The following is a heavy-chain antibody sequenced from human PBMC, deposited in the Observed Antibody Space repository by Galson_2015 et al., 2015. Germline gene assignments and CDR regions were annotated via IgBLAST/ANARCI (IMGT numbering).Heavy chain of an antibody. CDR1: GFTFDDYG. J-gene: IGHJ4*02. D-gene: IGHD5-24*01. Sequence: SLRLSCAASGFTFDDYGMSWVRQVPGKGLEWLSGIKWNGGSTGYADSVKGRFTISRDNAKNSLYLQMNSLRVEDTALYHCARVGYGCNMFYFDYWGQGTLVTVSS. CDR2: IKWNGGST. V-gene: IGHV3-20*01. CDR3: ARVGYGCNMFYFDY.